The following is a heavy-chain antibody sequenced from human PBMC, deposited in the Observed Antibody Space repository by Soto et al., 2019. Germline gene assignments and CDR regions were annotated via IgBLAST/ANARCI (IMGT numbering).Heavy chain of an antibody. CDR1: GFTFGDYA. V-gene: IGHV3-49*03. CDR2: IRSKAYGGTT. Sequence: GGSLRLSCTASGFTFGDYAMSWFRQAPGKGLEWVGFIRSKAYGGTTEYAASVKGRFTISRDDSKSIAYLQMNSLKTEDTAVYYCTRGPDIVVVSVGYYYMDVWGKGTTVTVSS. D-gene: IGHD2-15*01. CDR3: TRGPDIVVVSVGYYYMDV. J-gene: IGHJ6*03.